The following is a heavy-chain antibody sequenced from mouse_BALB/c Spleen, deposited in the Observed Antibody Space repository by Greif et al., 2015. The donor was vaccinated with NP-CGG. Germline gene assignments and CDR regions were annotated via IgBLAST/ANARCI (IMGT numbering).Heavy chain of an antibody. D-gene: IGHD2-2*01. CDR3: AGYVAY. J-gene: IGHJ3*01. CDR1: GFSLTSYG. V-gene: IGHV2-9*02. Sequence: VMLVESGPGLGAPSQSLSSTCIVCGFSLTSYGVHWVRQPPGKGLEWLGVIWAGGSTNYNSSLMSRLSISRCNSKSQVFLKMNSLQTDDTALYYCAGYVAYCGQGTLVTVSA. CDR2: IWAGGST.